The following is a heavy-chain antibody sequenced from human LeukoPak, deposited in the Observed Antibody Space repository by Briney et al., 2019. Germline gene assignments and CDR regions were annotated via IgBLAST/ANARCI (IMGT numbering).Heavy chain of an antibody. Sequence: SETLSLTCTVSGGSISTYYWSWIRQPPGKGLEWIGYIYYSGSTNYNPSLKSRVTISVDTSKNQFSLKLSSVTAADTAVYYCARAPWFGEWDHAFDIWGQGTMVTVSS. CDR3: ARAPWFGEWDHAFDI. CDR2: IYYSGST. D-gene: IGHD3-10*01. CDR1: GGSISTYY. V-gene: IGHV4-59*01. J-gene: IGHJ3*02.